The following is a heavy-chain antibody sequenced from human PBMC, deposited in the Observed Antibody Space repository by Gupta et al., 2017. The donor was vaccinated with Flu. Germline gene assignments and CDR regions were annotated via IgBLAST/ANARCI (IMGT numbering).Heavy chain of an antibody. J-gene: IGHJ6*03. CDR3: ARDNSGGGTTFRSYYYYYMDV. CDR2: IKQDGSEK. D-gene: IGHD1-1*01. CDR1: GFTFSSYW. Sequence: EVQLVESGGGLVQPGGSLRLSCAASGFTFSSYWMSWVRQAPGKGLEWVANIKQDGSEKYYVDSVKGRFTISRDNAKNSLYLQMNSLRAEDTAVYYCARDNSGGGTTFRSYYYYYMDVWGKGTTVTVSS. V-gene: IGHV3-7*01.